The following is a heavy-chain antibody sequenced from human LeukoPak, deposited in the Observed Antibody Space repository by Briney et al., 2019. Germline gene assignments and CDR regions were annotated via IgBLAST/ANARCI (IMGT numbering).Heavy chain of an antibody. CDR1: GFTFDDYA. D-gene: IGHD6-13*01. J-gene: IGHJ6*03. V-gene: IGHV3-9*01. Sequence: GGSLRLSCAASGFTFDDYAMHWVRQAPGKGLEWVSGISWNSGSIGYADSVKGRFTISRDNAKNSLYLQMNSLRAEDTALYYCAKDGIAAADYYYYYMDVWGKGTTVTVSS. CDR2: ISWNSGSI. CDR3: AKDGIAAADYYYYYMDV.